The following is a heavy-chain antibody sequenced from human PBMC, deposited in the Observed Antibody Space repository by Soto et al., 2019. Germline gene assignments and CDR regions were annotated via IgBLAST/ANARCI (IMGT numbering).Heavy chain of an antibody. Sequence: ASVKVSCKASGYTFTSYAMHWVRQAPGQRLEWMGWINAGNGNTKYSQKFQGRVTITRGTSASTAYMELSSLRSEDTAVYYCARGFGSYYNHCWFDPWGQGTLVTVSS. CDR3: ARGFGSYYNHCWFDP. CDR1: GYTFTSYA. J-gene: IGHJ5*02. D-gene: IGHD3-10*01. V-gene: IGHV1-3*01. CDR2: INAGNGNT.